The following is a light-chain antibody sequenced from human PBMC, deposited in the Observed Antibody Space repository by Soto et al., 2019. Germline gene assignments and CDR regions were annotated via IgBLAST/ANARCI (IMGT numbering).Light chain of an antibody. Sequence: QSVLTQPASVSGSPGQSITISCTGTSSDVGSYNLVSWYQQHPGKAPKLMIYEGSKRPSGVSNRFSGSKSGNTASLTISWLQAEDEDDYYCCSYAGSSTVVFGGGTKLTVL. CDR3: CSYAGSSTVV. CDR1: SSDVGSYNL. J-gene: IGLJ2*01. V-gene: IGLV2-23*01. CDR2: EGS.